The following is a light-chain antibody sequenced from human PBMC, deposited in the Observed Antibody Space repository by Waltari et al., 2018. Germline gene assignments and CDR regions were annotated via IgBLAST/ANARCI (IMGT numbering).Light chain of an antibody. J-gene: IGKJ1*01. CDR1: QSIATW. CDR3: QQYNSYPWT. V-gene: IGKV1-5*03. CDR2: EAS. Sequence: DIQMTQAPSTLSPSVGDRVTITCRASQSIATWLAWYQQKPGNAPNLLIYEASSLGSGVPSRFSGSGSGTEFTLTISSLQPDDFATYYCQQYNSYPWTFGQGTKVEIK.